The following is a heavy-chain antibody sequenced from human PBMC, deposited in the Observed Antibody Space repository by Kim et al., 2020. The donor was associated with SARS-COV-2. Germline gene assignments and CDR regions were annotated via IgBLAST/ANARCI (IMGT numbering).Heavy chain of an antibody. Sequence: GGSLRLSCSASGFTFSAYNMDWVRQAPGKGLEWVSYISSESRTTYYADSVKGRFTISRDNAKNSLSLQMNNLRVEDTALYYCARGGYRAFQIWGQGTMVTVSS. V-gene: IGHV3-48*04. J-gene: IGHJ3*02. CDR2: ISSESRTT. CDR1: GFTFSAYN. D-gene: IGHD3-22*01. CDR3: ARGGYRAFQI.